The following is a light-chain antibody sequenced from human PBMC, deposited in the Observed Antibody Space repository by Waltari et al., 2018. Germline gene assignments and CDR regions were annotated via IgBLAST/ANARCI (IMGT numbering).Light chain of an antibody. CDR3: QQYNRWPPIT. V-gene: IGKV3-15*01. CDR2: DAS. CDR1: QSVSSN. Sequence: DIVMTQSPAPLSVSPGETATLSCRASQSVSSNVAWYQKKPGQAPRLLIYDASTRATSIPAKFRGSGSGTEFTLTISSLQSEDFAVYYCQQYNRWPPITFGHGTRLEIK. J-gene: IGKJ5*01.